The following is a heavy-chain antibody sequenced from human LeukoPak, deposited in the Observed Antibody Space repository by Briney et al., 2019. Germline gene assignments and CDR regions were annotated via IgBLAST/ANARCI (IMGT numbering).Heavy chain of an antibody. CDR2: IIPIFGTA. CDR3: ARDGGGNYDFWSGYYRWFDP. D-gene: IGHD3-3*01. Sequence: SVKVSCKASGGTFSSYAISWVRQAPGQGLEWMGGIIPIFGTANYAQKFQGRVTITADESTSTAYMELSSLRSEDTAVYYCARDGGGNYDFWSGYYRWFDPWGQGTLVTVSS. V-gene: IGHV1-69*13. CDR1: GGTFSSYA. J-gene: IGHJ5*02.